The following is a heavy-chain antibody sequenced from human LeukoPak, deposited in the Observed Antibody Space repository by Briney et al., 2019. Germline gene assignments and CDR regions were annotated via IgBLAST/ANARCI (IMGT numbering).Heavy chain of an antibody. J-gene: IGHJ4*02. CDR2: IITNYGTT. Sequence: SVKVSCKASGGTFSNYAISWVQQAPGQGPEWMGGIITNYGTTNYAQKYQGRVTITADESTTTVYMELSSLRSEDTAVYYCARPRTYYDFWRGYPPFDYWGQGTLVTVSS. CDR1: GGTFSNYA. CDR3: ARPRTYYDFWRGYPPFDY. V-gene: IGHV1-69*13. D-gene: IGHD3-3*01.